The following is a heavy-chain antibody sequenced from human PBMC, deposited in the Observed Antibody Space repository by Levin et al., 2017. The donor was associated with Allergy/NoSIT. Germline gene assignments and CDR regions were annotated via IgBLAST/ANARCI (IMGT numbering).Heavy chain of an antibody. CDR3: ARTERGYSYDSLFDY. Sequence: RASVKVSCKASGYSFTAYYMHWVRQAPGQGLEWMGWINPNSGGTKYAQKFQGRVTMTRDTSISTAYMELSRLRSDDTAVYYCARTERGYSYDSLFDYWGQGTLVTVSS. D-gene: IGHD5-18*01. V-gene: IGHV1-2*02. CDR1: GYSFTAYY. CDR2: INPNSGGT. J-gene: IGHJ4*02.